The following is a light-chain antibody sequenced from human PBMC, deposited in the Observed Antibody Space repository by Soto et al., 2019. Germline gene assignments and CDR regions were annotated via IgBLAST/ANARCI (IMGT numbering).Light chain of an antibody. Sequence: QSALTQPASVSGSPGQSITISCTGTSSDVGSYNLVSWYQQHPGKAPKLMIYEGSKRPSGVSNRFSGSKSGNTASLTISGLQAEDEADYYCCSYAGSPYVFGTWTKLTVL. V-gene: IGLV2-23*01. CDR3: CSYAGSPYV. CDR2: EGS. CDR1: SSDVGSYNL. J-gene: IGLJ1*01.